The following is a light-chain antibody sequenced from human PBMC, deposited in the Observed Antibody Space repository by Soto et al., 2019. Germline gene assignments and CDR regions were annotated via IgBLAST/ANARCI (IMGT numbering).Light chain of an antibody. CDR3: QHYNSYPIT. Sequence: DIQMTQSPSTLSASVGDRVTITCRASQSIATDLTWYQQKPGKAPKLLIYDASSLKSGVPSRFSGSGSGTEFTLTLSSLQPDEFATDYCQHYNSYPITSGHGTRLETK. CDR2: DAS. V-gene: IGKV1-5*01. J-gene: IGKJ5*01. CDR1: QSIATD.